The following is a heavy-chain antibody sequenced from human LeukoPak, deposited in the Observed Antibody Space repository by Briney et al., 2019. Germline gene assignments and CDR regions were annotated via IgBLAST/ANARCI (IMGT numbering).Heavy chain of an antibody. J-gene: IGHJ4*02. CDR3: ARHPNSNWDY. V-gene: IGHV3-7*03. D-gene: IGHD6-13*01. Sequence: GGSLRLSCAASGFTFSTYWMSWVRQVPGKGLEWVVNINEGGNEKNYVDSVKGRFTASRDNAQNSLYLQMNSLRVEDTAVYYCARHPNSNWDYWGQGTLVTVSS. CDR1: GFTFSTYW. CDR2: INEGGNEK.